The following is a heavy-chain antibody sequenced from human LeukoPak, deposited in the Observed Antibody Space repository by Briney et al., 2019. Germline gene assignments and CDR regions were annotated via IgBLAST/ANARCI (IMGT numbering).Heavy chain of an antibody. CDR1: GFSFSNHG. J-gene: IGHJ5*02. CDR2: IWDDGNNK. CDR3: ARDSYQDYYGRFDP. Sequence: HPGGSLRLSCAASGFSFSNHGMHWVRQAPCKRLEWVAVIWDDGNNKRYANSVNGRFTISRDNSENTLYLQMNGLTAEDTAMYYCARDSYQDYYGRFDPWGQGTLVIVSS. V-gene: IGHV3-33*01. D-gene: IGHD3-10*01.